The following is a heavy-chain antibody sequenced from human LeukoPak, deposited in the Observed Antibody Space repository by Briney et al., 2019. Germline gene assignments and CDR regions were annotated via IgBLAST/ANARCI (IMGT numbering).Heavy chain of an antibody. D-gene: IGHD6-6*01. CDR2: ISGPGDKT. CDR3: AKPTIPARPFLTYLYYYLDV. CDR1: EFTFCIFA. V-gene: IGHV3-23*01. J-gene: IGHJ6*03. Sequence: GGSLRLSCAASEFTFCIFAMSWVRQAPGRGLEWISSISGPGDKTHYTDSVKGRFTISRDNSKNTLYLYMNTLRAADTAVYYCAKPTIPARPFLTYLYYYLDVWGEGATVIVSS.